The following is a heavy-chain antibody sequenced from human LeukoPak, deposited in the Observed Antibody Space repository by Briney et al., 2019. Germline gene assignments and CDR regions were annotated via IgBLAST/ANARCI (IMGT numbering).Heavy chain of an antibody. Sequence: SETLSLTCTVPGDSISSYYWSWIRQPPGKGLEWIGYIYYSGSTNYNPSLKSRVTISVDTSKNQFSLKLSSVTAADTAVYYCARDRQATTAYDAFDIWGRGTMVTVCS. J-gene: IGHJ3*02. D-gene: IGHD4-17*01. CDR1: GDSISSYY. V-gene: IGHV4-59*01. CDR3: ARDRQATTAYDAFDI. CDR2: IYYSGST.